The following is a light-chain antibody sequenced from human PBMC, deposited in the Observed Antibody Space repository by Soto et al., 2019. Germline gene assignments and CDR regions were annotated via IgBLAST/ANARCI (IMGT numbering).Light chain of an antibody. CDR3: CSYAGSYTHV. Sequence: QSPRTHPRSVSVSPGQSVTFSGTGTSSDVGAYIYVSWYQQHPGKAPKLIIYDVIKRPSGVPDRFSGSKSGNTASLTISGLQAEDEADYYCCSYAGSYTHVFGTGTKVTVL. V-gene: IGLV2-11*01. J-gene: IGLJ1*01. CDR2: DVI. CDR1: SSDVGAYIY.